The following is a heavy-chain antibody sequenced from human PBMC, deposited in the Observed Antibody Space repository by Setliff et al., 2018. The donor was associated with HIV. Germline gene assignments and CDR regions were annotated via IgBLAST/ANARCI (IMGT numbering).Heavy chain of an antibody. D-gene: IGHD3-22*01. J-gene: IGHJ6*03. V-gene: IGHV3-7*03. CDR3: ARAYYHHSGGYWSTDYYYSYMDV. CDR1: GFNFDFHA. Sequence: GGSLRLSCTTSGFNFDFHAMTWVRQAPGKGLEWVASIKQDGITKYYVDSVKGRFTISRDNAKNSLYLQMNSLRAEDTAVYYCARAYYHHSGGYWSTDYYYSYMDVWGKGTTVTVSS. CDR2: IKQDGITK.